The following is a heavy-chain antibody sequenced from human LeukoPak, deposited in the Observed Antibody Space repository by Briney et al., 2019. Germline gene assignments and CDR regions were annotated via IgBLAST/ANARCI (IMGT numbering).Heavy chain of an antibody. D-gene: IGHD3-16*01. V-gene: IGHV5-51*01. Sequence: GESLKITCKGSGYSFTSYWIGWVRQMPGKGLEWMGIIYPGDSDTRYSPSFQGQVTISADKSISTAYLQWSSLKASDTAMYYCARRFEKWGARPDWYFDLWGRGTLVTVSS. CDR3: ARRFEKWGARPDWYFDL. CDR1: GYSFTSYW. CDR2: IYPGDSDT. J-gene: IGHJ2*01.